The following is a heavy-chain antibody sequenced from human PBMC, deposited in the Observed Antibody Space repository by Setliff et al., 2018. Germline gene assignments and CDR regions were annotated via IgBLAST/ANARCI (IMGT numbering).Heavy chain of an antibody. CDR2: INTSGGT. D-gene: IGHD2-21*02. CDR1: GGSLSIGNYH. CDR3: ARVFGDNDLPDI. Sequence: SETLSLTCTVSGGSLSIGNYHWMWIRQPAGKGLEWIGRINTSGGTDYNPFLKSRVTISPDTSKNQFSLKLSSVTAADTAVYYCARVFGDNDLPDIWGRGTMVTVSS. J-gene: IGHJ3*02. V-gene: IGHV4-61*02.